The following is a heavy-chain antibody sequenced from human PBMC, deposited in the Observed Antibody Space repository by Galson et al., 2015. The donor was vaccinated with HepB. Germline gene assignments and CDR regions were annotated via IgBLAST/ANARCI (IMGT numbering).Heavy chain of an antibody. J-gene: IGHJ6*02. CDR3: ARCSGSYYYYYYYGMDV. CDR2: IKQDGSEK. Sequence: SLRLSCAASGFTFSSYWMSWVRQAPGKGLEWVANIKQDGSEKYYVDSVKGRFTISRDNAKNSLYLQMNSLRAEDTAAYYCARCSGSYYYYYYYGMDVWGQGTTVTVSS. CDR1: GFTFSSYW. D-gene: IGHD1-26*01. V-gene: IGHV3-7*05.